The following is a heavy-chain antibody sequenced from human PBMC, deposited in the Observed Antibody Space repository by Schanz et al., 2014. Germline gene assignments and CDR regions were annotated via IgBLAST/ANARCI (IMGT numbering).Heavy chain of an antibody. V-gene: IGHV3-66*01. CDR2: IYSGGST. CDR1: GFTVSNNL. CDR3: VKDLQRELLRDDHYYGMDV. D-gene: IGHD1-26*01. Sequence: EVQLVESGGGLVQPGGSLRLSCAASGFTVSNNLMRWVRQAPGKGLEWVSIIYSGGSTFYADSVKGRFTISRDNSKNTMYLQMNSLRAEDTAVYYCVKDLQRELLRDDHYYGMDVWGQGTTVTVSS. J-gene: IGHJ6*02.